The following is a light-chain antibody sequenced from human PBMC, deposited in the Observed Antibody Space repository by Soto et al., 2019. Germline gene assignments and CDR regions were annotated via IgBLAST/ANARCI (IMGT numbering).Light chain of an antibody. J-gene: IGKJ1*01. Sequence: AIRMTQSPSSLSASTGDRVTITCRASQGISSYLAWYQQKPGKAPKLLIYAASTLQSGVPSRFSGSGSGTDFTLTISCLQSEDFATYYCQQYNTFYMWTFGQGTKVEIK. CDR2: AAS. V-gene: IGKV1-8*01. CDR3: QQYNTFYMWT. CDR1: QGISSY.